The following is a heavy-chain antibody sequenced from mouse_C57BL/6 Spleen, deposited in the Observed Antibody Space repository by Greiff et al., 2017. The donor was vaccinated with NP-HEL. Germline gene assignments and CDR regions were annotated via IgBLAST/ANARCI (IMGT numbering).Heavy chain of an antibody. D-gene: IGHD1-1*01. CDR1: GYSITSGYY. Sequence: EVKLQESGPGLVKPSQSLSLTCSVTGYSITSGYYWNWIRQFPGNKLEWMGYISYDGSNNYNPSLKNRISITRDTSKNQFFRKLNSVTTEDTATYYCARVRFYYYDFDYWGQGTTLTVSS. J-gene: IGHJ2*01. CDR2: ISYDGSN. V-gene: IGHV3-6*01. CDR3: ARVRFYYYDFDY.